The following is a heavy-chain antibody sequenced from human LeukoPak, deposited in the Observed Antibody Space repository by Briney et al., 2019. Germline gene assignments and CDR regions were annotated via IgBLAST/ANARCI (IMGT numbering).Heavy chain of an antibody. Sequence: PSETLSLTCAVSGYSISSGYYWGWIRQPPGKGLEWIGSIYHSGSTYYNPSLKSRVTILVDTSKNQFSLKLSSVTAADTAVYYCARPYSGSYGAFDIWGQGTVVTVSS. CDR3: ARPYSGSYGAFDI. J-gene: IGHJ3*02. CDR2: IYHSGST. CDR1: GYSISSGYY. V-gene: IGHV4-38-2*01. D-gene: IGHD1-26*01.